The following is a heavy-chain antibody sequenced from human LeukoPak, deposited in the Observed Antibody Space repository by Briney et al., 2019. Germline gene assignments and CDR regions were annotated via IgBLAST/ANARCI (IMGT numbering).Heavy chain of an antibody. Sequence: SETLSLTCTVSGGSISSYYWSWIRQPPGKGLEWIGYIYYSGSTNYNPSLKSRVTISVDTSKNQFSLKLSSVTAADTAVYYCAREWDSSGWRESWFDPWGQGTLVTVSS. J-gene: IGHJ5*02. CDR3: AREWDSSGWRESWFDP. V-gene: IGHV4-59*01. CDR2: IYYSGST. CDR1: GGSISSYY. D-gene: IGHD6-19*01.